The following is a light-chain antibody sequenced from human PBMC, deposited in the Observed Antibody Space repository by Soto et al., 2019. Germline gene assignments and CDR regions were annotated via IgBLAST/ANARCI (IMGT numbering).Light chain of an antibody. V-gene: IGKV3-15*01. Sequence: EILMTQSPATLSVSPGERATLSCRASQSISSNLAWFQQTPGQAPRLLIYGASTRAAGIPARFSGSGSGTESPITISSLQSEDFAVYYQQQYNTSRTFGQGTKVEIK. CDR1: QSISSN. CDR3: QQYNTSRT. J-gene: IGKJ1*01. CDR2: GAS.